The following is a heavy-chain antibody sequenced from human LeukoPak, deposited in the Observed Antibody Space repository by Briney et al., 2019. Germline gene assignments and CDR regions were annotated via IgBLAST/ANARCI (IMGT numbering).Heavy chain of an antibody. Sequence: GGSLRLSCGVSGVTFSIYDMNWVRQAPGKGLEWVSYISSSSSTIYYADSVKGRFTISRDNAKNSLYLQMNSLRVEDTAVYYCAREASSGWHYFDYWGQGTLVTVSS. D-gene: IGHD6-19*01. CDR1: GVTFSIYD. CDR3: AREASSGWHYFDY. V-gene: IGHV3-48*01. CDR2: ISSSSSTI. J-gene: IGHJ4*02.